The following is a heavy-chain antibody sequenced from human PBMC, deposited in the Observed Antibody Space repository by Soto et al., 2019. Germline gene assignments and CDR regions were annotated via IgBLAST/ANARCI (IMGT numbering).Heavy chain of an antibody. CDR1: GGSISSYY. J-gene: IGHJ5*02. D-gene: IGHD1-26*01. CDR2: IYYSGST. CDR3: ARGWESGIVGANGVVHWFDP. Sequence: SETLSLTCTVSGGSISSYYWSWIRQPPGKGLEWIGYIYYSGSTNYNPSLKSRVTISVDTSKNQFSLKLSSVTAADTAVYYCARGWESGIVGANGVVHWFDPWGQGTLVTVSS. V-gene: IGHV4-59*01.